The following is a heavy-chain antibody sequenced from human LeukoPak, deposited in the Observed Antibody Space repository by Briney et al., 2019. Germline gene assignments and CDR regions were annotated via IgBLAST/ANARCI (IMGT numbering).Heavy chain of an antibody. D-gene: IGHD6-13*01. Sequence: ASVKVSCKASGYTFTGYYMHWVRQAPGQGLEWMGWINPNSGGTNYAQKFQGRVTMTRDTSISTAYMELSRLRSDDTAVYYCAVGIAAAHYYYYMDVWGKGTTVTISS. CDR1: GYTFTGYY. CDR3: AVGIAAAHYYYYMDV. CDR2: INPNSGGT. V-gene: IGHV1-2*02. J-gene: IGHJ6*03.